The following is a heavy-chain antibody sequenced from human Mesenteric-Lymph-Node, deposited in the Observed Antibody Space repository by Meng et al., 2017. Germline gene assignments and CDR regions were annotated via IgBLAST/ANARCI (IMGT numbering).Heavy chain of an antibody. J-gene: IGHJ4*02. CDR3: ARVGQWLPIDY. Sequence: QVPLQEAGPGWVKPSQSRSLTCAVSGGSISSCGYFWNWIRQHPGKGVDWFGYIHDSGSTYYNPALKSRVTISADTSKNQFSLKLSSVTAADTAVYYCARVGQWLPIDYWGQGTLVTVSS. CDR1: GGSISSCGYF. V-gene: IGHV4-31*02. D-gene: IGHD6-19*01. CDR2: IHDSGST.